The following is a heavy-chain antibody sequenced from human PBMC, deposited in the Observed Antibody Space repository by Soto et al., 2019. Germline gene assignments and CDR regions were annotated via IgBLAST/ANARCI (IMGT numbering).Heavy chain of an antibody. CDR1: GGSISSSSYY. Sequence: TSETLSLTCTVSGGSISSSSYYWGWIRQPPGKGLEWIGSIYYSGSTYYNPSLKSRVTISVDTSKNQFSLKLSSVTAADTAVYYCARHVGTIFVVGIIPPSYYFDYWGQGTLVTVSS. V-gene: IGHV4-39*01. J-gene: IGHJ4*02. CDR3: ARHVGTIFVVGIIPPSYYFDY. D-gene: IGHD3-3*01. CDR2: IYYSGST.